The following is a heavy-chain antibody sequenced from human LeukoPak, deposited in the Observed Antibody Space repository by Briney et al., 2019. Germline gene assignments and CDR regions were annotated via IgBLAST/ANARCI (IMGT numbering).Heavy chain of an antibody. CDR1: GFTFSSYW. Sequence: GGSLRLSCAASGFTFSSYWMSWVRQAPGKGLEWVANIKQDGSEKYYVDSVKGRFTISRDNAKNSLYLQMNSLRAEDTAVYYCARPARRAVADPNWFDPWGQGTLVTVSS. J-gene: IGHJ5*02. V-gene: IGHV3-7*01. D-gene: IGHD6-19*01. CDR2: IKQDGSEK. CDR3: ARPARRAVADPNWFDP.